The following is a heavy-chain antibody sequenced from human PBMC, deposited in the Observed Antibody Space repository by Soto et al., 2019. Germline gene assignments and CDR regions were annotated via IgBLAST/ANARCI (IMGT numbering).Heavy chain of an antibody. CDR1: GGSISSGGYY. Sequence: QVQLQESGPGLVKPSQTLSLTCTVSGGSISSGGYYWSWIRQHPGKGLEGIGYIYYSGSTYYNPSLKSRVTISVDTSKNQFSLKLSSVTAADTAVYYCARSLNGAYYYYGMDVWGQGTTVTVSS. D-gene: IGHD4-17*01. CDR3: ARSLNGAYYYYGMDV. V-gene: IGHV4-31*03. J-gene: IGHJ6*02. CDR2: IYYSGST.